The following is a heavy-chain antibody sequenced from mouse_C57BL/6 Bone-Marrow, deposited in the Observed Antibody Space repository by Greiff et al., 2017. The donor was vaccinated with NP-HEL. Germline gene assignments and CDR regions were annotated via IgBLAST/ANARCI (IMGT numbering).Heavy chain of an antibody. V-gene: IGHV1-69*01. J-gene: IGHJ4*01. D-gene: IGHD1-1*01. CDR2: IDPSDSYT. CDR1: GYTFTSYW. CDR3: AREATVPMDY. Sequence: VQLQQPGAELVMPGASVKLSCKASGYTFTSYWMHWVKQRPGQGLEWIGEIDPSDSYTNYNQKFKGKSTLTVDKPSSTAYMQLSSLTSEDSAVYYCAREATVPMDYWGQGTSVTVSS.